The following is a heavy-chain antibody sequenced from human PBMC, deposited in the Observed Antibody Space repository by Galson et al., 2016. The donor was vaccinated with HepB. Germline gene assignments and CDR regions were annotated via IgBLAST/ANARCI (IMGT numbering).Heavy chain of an antibody. D-gene: IGHD6-13*01. CDR1: GFSFTNAW. CDR3: TTGGGIVAAGTVGY. CDR2: IKSKTDGGKT. J-gene: IGHJ4*02. Sequence: SLRLSCAASGFSFTNAWMSWVRQAPGKGLEWVGRIKSKTDGGKTDYAAPVKGRFTVSRDDSKNTLYLQMNSLKTEDTGVYYCTTGGGIVAAGTVGYWGQGTLVTVSS. V-gene: IGHV3-15*01.